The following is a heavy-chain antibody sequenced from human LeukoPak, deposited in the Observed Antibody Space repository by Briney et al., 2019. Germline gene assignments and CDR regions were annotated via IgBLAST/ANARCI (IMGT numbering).Heavy chain of an antibody. V-gene: IGHV1-8*01. CDR3: ARNLAMTGDFDN. CDR2: MNPNNGHT. Sequence: ASVKVSCKTSGYTLTSYDINWVRQAPGQGLEWMGWMNPNNGHTGYAQTFQGRVTMTRDTSISTAYMELRSLRSEDTAVYYCARNLAMTGDFDNWGQGNLVTVSS. CDR1: GYTLTSYD. D-gene: IGHD2-2*01. J-gene: IGHJ4*02.